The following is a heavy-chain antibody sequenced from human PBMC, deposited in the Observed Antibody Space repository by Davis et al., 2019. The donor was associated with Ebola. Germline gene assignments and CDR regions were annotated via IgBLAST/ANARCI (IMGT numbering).Heavy chain of an antibody. J-gene: IGHJ6*02. D-gene: IGHD3-3*01. V-gene: IGHV3-33*08. CDR3: ARDYDFWSGHYYYYGMDV. Sequence: GGSLRLSCAASGFTFSSYSMNWVRQAPGKGLEWVAVIWYDGSNKYYADSVKGRFTISRDNSKNTLYLQMNSLRAEDTAVYYCARDYDFWSGHYYYYGMDVWGQGTTVTVSS. CDR2: IWYDGSNK. CDR1: GFTFSSYS.